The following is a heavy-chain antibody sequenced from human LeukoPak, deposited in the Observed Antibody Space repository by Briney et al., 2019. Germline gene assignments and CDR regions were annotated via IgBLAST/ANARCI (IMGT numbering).Heavy chain of an antibody. CDR2: INANSGGT. CDR3: ARDVSSTSNWEFDY. D-gene: IGHD1-26*01. J-gene: IGHJ4*02. Sequence: ASVKVSYKTSGYTFVDYFIHWVRQAPGQGLEWMGRINANSGGTEYEQKFQGRVTMTRDTSISTAYVEVNWLISDDTAIYYCARDVSSTSNWEFDYWGQGTLVTVSS. V-gene: IGHV1-2*06. CDR1: GYTFVDYF.